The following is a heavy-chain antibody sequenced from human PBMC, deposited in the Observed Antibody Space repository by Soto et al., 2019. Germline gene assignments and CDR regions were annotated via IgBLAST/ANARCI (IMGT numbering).Heavy chain of an antibody. Sequence: QVQLEQSGAEVKKPGSSVKVSCNSSGGSFSTYAIGWVRQAPGHGLEWMGQIIPSFGTPNYAQKFLGRVTITPAESTAPAYMELISLSFEDTGICYSARDALGFAYWGQATRLTVSS. CDR3: ARDALGFAY. V-gene: IGHV1-69*01. CDR1: GGSFSTYA. CDR2: IIPSFGTP. D-gene: IGHD3-10*01. J-gene: IGHJ4*02.